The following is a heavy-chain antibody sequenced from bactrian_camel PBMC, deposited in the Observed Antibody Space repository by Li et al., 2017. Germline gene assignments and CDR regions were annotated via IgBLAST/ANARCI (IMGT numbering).Heavy chain of an antibody. CDR2: MARDGVP. CDR3: AAAGPFTWCSGGLAAASYEY. J-gene: IGHJ4*01. D-gene: IGHD5*01. Sequence: HVQLVESGGGSVQPGGSLRLSCVASGYSIRDDCMGWFRQALEKEREGIAAMARDGVPRYADSVLGRFTISKDNTKNTLYLQMDSLKPDDTAMYYCAAAGPFTWCSGGLAAASYEYWGQGTQVTVS. CDR1: GYSIRDDC. V-gene: IGHV3S53*01.